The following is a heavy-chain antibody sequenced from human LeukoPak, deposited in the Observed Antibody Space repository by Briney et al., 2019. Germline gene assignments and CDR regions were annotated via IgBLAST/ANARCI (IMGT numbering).Heavy chain of an antibody. V-gene: IGHV4-34*01. Sequence: SETLSLTCAVYGGSFSGYYWSWIRQPPGKGLEWIGEINHSGSTNYNPSLKSRVTISVDTSKNQFSLKLSSVTAADTAVYYCARDKLVGATHFDYWGQGTLVTVSS. J-gene: IGHJ4*02. CDR3: ARDKLVGATHFDY. CDR1: GGSFSGYY. D-gene: IGHD1-26*01. CDR2: INHSGST.